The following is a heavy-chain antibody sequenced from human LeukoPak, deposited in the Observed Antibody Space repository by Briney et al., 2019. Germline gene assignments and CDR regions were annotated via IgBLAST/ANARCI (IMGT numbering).Heavy chain of an antibody. J-gene: IGHJ6*02. CDR3: GKDLYFNIWTGWGQYGMDV. CDR2: ISGSGGST. V-gene: IGHV3-23*01. CDR1: GFTFSSYA. D-gene: IGHD3-9*01. Sequence: PGGSLRLSCAASGFTFSSYAMSWVRQAPGKGLEWVSAISGSGGSTYYADSVKGRLTISRDNSKNTLYLQMKSLRAEDTAVYYCGKDLYFNIWTGWGQYGMDVWGQGTTVTVSS.